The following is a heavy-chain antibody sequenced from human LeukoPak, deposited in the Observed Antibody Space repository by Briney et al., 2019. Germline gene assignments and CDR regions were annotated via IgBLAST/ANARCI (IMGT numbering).Heavy chain of an antibody. D-gene: IGHD3-10*01. CDR3: AGYYYGSGSYYSWFDP. Sequence: PSETLSLTCTASGGSISSYYWSWIRQPPGKGLEWIGYIYYSGSTNYNPSLKSRVTISVDTSKNQFSLKLSSVTAADTAVYYCAGYYYGSGSYYSWFDPWGQGTLVTVSS. J-gene: IGHJ5*02. CDR1: GGSISSYY. V-gene: IGHV4-59*12. CDR2: IYYSGST.